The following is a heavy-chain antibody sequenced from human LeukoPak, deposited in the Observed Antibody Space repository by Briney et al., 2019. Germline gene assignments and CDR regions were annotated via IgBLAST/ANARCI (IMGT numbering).Heavy chain of an antibody. CDR1: GGSITSYY. CDR2: TYSSGST. D-gene: IGHD6-19*01. J-gene: IGHJ4*02. CDR3: ARGSSGYYDG. Sequence: SETLSLTCTVPGGSITSYYWSWIRQPAGEGVEWIGRTYSSGSTNYNPSLKCRVTMSLDTSKNQVSLILTSVTAADTAVYYCARGSSGYYDGWGQGTLVTVSS. V-gene: IGHV4-4*07.